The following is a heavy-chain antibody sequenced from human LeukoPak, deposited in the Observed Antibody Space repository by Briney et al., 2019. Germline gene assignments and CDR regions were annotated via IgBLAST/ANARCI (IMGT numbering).Heavy chain of an antibody. D-gene: IGHD6-19*01. V-gene: IGHV1-24*01. CDR1: GYTLTELS. Sequence: VASVKVSCKVSGYTLTELSMHWVRQAPGKGLEWMGGFDPEDGETIYAQKFQGRVTMTTDTSTSTAYMELRSLRSDDTAVYYCARDLIAVADYFDYWGQGTLVTVSS. CDR3: ARDLIAVADYFDY. J-gene: IGHJ4*02. CDR2: FDPEDGET.